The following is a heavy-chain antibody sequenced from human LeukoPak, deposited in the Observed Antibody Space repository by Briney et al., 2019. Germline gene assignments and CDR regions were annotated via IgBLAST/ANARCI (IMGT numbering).Heavy chain of an antibody. CDR1: GYTFTSYA. J-gene: IGHJ6*02. CDR2: INAGNGNT. CDR3: AREANVLLWFGELSGMDV. V-gene: IGHV1-3*01. D-gene: IGHD3-10*01. Sequence: EASVKVSCKASGYTFTSYAMHWVRQAPGQRLEWMGWINAGNGNTKYSQKFQGRVTITRDTSASTAYMELSSLRSEDTAVYYCAREANVLLWFGELSGMDVWGQGTTVTVSS.